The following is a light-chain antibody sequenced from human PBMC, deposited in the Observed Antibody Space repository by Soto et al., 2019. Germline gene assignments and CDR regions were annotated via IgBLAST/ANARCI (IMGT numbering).Light chain of an antibody. CDR1: QSISSW. CDR2: TAS. V-gene: IGKV1-5*03. J-gene: IGKJ1*01. CDR3: QQYNSYPWT. Sequence: DIQMTQSPSTLSASVGDRVTITCRASQSISSWLAWYQQKPGKAPKSLIYTASSLESGVPSRFRGSGSGTEFTLTISSLQPDDFATYYCQQYNSYPWTFGQGTKVEIK.